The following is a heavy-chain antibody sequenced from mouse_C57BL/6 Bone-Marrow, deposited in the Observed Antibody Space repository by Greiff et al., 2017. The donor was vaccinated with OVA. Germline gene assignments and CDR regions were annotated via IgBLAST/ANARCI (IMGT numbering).Heavy chain of an antibody. V-gene: IGHV1-64*01. D-gene: IGHD3-2*02. J-gene: IGHJ2*01. CDR2: IHPNSGST. Sequence: QVQLQQPGAELVKPGASVKLSCKASGYTFTSYWMHWVKQRPGQGLEWIGMIHPNSGSTNYNEKFKSKATLTVDKSSSTAYMQLSSLTSEDSAVYYCARGLRLRKVCDYWGQGTTLTVSS. CDR1: GYTFTSYW. CDR3: ARGLRLRKVCDY.